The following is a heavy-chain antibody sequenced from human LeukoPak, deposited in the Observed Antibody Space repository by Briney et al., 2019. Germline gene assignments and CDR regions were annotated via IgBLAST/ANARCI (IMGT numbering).Heavy chain of an antibody. Sequence: PGGSLRLSCSASGFTFSRFWMSWVRQAPRKGLEYVALIKQGGSEIYHMDSVKGRFTISRDDATNSLYLQMNSLRVEDTALYYCARDRESESDSEGDYWGQGTLVTVSS. CDR1: GFTFSRFW. D-gene: IGHD4-11*01. V-gene: IGHV3-7*01. J-gene: IGHJ4*02. CDR3: ARDRESESDSEGDY. CDR2: IKQGGSEI.